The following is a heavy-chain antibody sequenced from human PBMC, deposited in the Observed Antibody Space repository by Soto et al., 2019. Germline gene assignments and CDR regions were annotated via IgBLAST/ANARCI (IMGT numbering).Heavy chain of an antibody. V-gene: IGHV3-33*01. CDR1: GFTFSSYG. CDR2: IWYDGSNK. CDR3: ATSGSYLYYFDY. Sequence: QVQLVESGGGMVQPGRSLRLSCAASGFTFSSYGMHWVRQAPGKGLEWVAVIWYDGSNKYYADSVKGRFTISRDNSKNTLYLQMNSLRAEDTAVYYCATSGSYLYYFDYWGQGTLVTVSS. J-gene: IGHJ4*02. D-gene: IGHD1-26*01.